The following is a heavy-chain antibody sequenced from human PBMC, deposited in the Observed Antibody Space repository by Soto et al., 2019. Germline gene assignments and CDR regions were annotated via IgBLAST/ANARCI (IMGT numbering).Heavy chain of an antibody. V-gene: IGHV4-38-2*02. Sequence: SETLSLTCAVSGYPITNGYFCGCIRKPPGKGLEWIGSIYHDGTTNYNPSLKSRVIISVDTSKNPFSLELRSLTAADTAVYSCVRDTSLSLQLGFDIWGQGTMVT. CDR2: IYHDGTT. CDR3: VRDTSLSLQLGFDI. J-gene: IGHJ3*02. CDR1: GYPITNGYF. D-gene: IGHD3-16*01.